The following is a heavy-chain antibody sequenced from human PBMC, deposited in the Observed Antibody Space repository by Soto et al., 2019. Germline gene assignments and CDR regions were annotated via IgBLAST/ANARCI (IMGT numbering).Heavy chain of an antibody. Sequence: EVQLVESGGGLVQPGGSLRLSCAASGFTFSSYSMNWVRQAPGKGLEWVSYISSSSSTIYYADSVKGRFTISRDNAKNSLYLQMNSLRDEDTAVYYCASRDYDFIGYYGMDVWGQGTTVTVSS. J-gene: IGHJ6*02. CDR2: ISSSSSTI. CDR3: ASRDYDFIGYYGMDV. CDR1: GFTFSSYS. D-gene: IGHD3-3*01. V-gene: IGHV3-48*02.